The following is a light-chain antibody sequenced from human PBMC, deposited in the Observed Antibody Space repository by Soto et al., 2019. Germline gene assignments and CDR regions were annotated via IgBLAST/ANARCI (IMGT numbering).Light chain of an antibody. V-gene: IGLV2-23*01. CDR3: CSYAGSSTYV. Sequence: QSAMTQPASESGSPGQSITISCTGTSSDFGSYNLVSWYQQHPGKAPKLMIYEDSKRPSGVSNRFSGSKSGNTASLTISGLQAEDDADYYCCSYAGSSTYVFGTGTKVTVL. CDR2: EDS. J-gene: IGLJ1*01. CDR1: SSDFGSYNL.